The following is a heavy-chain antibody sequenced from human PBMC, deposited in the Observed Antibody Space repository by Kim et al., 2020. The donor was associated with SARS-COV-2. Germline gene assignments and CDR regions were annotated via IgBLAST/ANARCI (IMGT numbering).Heavy chain of an antibody. V-gene: IGHV1-3*01. Sequence: ASVKVSCKASGYTFTSYAMHWVRQAPGQRLEWMGWINAGNGNTKYSQKFQGRVTITRDTSASTAYMELSSLRSEDTAVYYCARQPVPIAAAVRRYTGYYGMDVWGQGTTVTVSS. CDR3: ARQPVPIAAAVRRYTGYYGMDV. J-gene: IGHJ6*02. CDR2: INAGNGNT. CDR1: GYTFTSYA. D-gene: IGHD6-13*01.